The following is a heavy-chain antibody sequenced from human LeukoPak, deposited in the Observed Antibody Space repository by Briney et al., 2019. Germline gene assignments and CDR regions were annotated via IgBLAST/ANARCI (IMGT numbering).Heavy chain of an antibody. CDR2: IYYSGST. CDR1: GGSISSGGYY. Sequence: SETLSLTCTVSGGSISSGGYYWSWIRQHPGKGLEWIGYIYYSGSTYYNPSLKSRVTISVDTSKNQFSLKLSSVTAADTAVYYCARGRGLHQTPRYYHYYGMDVWGQGTTVTVSS. D-gene: IGHD4-17*01. V-gene: IGHV4-31*03. J-gene: IGHJ6*02. CDR3: ARGRGLHQTPRYYHYYGMDV.